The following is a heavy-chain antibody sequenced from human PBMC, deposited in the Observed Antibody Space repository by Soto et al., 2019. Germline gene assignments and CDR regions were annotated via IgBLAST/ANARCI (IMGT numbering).Heavy chain of an antibody. Sequence: EVQLLESGGGLVQPGGSLRLSCAASGFTFSSYAMSWVRQAPGKGLEWVSAISGSGGSTYYADSVKGRFTISRDNSKNTRYLQMNSLRAEDTAVYYCAKSYAGFGEFQPSDYWCQGTLVTVSS. CDR1: GFTFSSYA. J-gene: IGHJ4*02. D-gene: IGHD3-10*01. CDR2: ISGSGGST. CDR3: AKSYAGFGEFQPSDY. V-gene: IGHV3-23*01.